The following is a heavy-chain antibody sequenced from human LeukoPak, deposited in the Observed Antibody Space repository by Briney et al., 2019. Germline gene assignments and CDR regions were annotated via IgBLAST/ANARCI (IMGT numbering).Heavy chain of an antibody. J-gene: IGHJ4*02. CDR1: GFTFTNSA. CDR2: IVVASGNT. V-gene: IGHV1-58*02. D-gene: IGHD5-24*01. CDR3: AAAPIEMQQRGFDY. Sequence: SVKVSCKASGFTFTNSAMQWVRQARRQRLEWIGWIVVASGNTKYAQKFQERVTITRDMSTSTAYMELSSLRPEDTAVYYCAAAPIEMQQRGFDYWGQGTLVTVSS.